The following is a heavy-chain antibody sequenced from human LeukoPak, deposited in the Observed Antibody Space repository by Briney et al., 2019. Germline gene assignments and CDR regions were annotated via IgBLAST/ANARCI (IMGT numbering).Heavy chain of an antibody. V-gene: IGHV1-18*01. CDR1: GYTFTSYG. J-gene: IGHJ6*02. D-gene: IGHD2-2*01. CDR3: ARDRYCSSTSCYGLYYYGMDV. Sequence: ASVKVSCKASGYTFTSYGISWVRQAPGQGLEWMGWISAYNGNTNYAQKLQGRVTMTTDTSTSTAYMELRSLRSDDTAVYYCARDRYCSSTSCYGLYYYGMDVWGQGTTVTVSS. CDR2: ISAYNGNT.